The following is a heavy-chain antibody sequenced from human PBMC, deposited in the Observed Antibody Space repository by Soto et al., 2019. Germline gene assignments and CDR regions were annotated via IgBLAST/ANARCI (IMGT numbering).Heavy chain of an antibody. J-gene: IGHJ4*02. CDR1: DGSVNSGNYY. V-gene: IGHV4-61*01. CDR3: PRDALALFDS. Sequence: SETLSLTCSVSDGSVNSGNYYWTWIRQPPGKGLEWIGYIHSSGSTLYSPSLKSRVIISVDTSMNQFSLKVNSLTAADTAVYYCPRDALALFDSWGQGTLVTVSS. D-gene: IGHD6-13*01. CDR2: IHSSGST.